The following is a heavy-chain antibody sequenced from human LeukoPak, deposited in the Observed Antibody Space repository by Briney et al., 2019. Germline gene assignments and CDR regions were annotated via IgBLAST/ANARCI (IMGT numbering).Heavy chain of an antibody. CDR2: ISWNSGSI. V-gene: IGHV3-9*01. CDR1: GFTFYDYA. CDR3: AEARGYSYCAFDY. J-gene: IGHJ4*02. Sequence: PGGSLRLSCAASGFTFYDYAMHGVRHAPGKGVEWVSGISWNSGSIGYADSVKGRFTISRDNAKNSLYLQINSLRAEDTALDYCAEARGYSYCAFDYWGQGTLVTVSS. D-gene: IGHD5-18*01.